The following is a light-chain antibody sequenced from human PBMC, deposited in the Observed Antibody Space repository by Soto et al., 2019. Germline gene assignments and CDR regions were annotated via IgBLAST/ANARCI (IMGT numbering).Light chain of an antibody. CDR2: GAS. J-gene: IGKJ1*01. CDR3: QQDYNLPPWT. V-gene: IGKV3D-7*01. CDR1: QSVSSSY. Sequence: PGERVTLSCRASQSVSSSYLTWYQQKPGQAPRLLIYGASTRATGIPARFGGSGSGTDFTLTISSLQPEDFAVYYCQQDYNLPPWTFGQGTKVEIK.